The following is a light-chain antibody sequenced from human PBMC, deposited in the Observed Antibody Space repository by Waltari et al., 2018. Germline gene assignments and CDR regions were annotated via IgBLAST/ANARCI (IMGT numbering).Light chain of an antibody. Sequence: YTLTEPPSLSVSPRRTVIISCSRSSGYIVSNDVDWFQQLPGSAPTIVIYENNLRPSGVPDRFSASIDRSSNSASLTISGLKTEDEADYYCQSYDSRNLVFGGGTKVTVL. CDR1: SGYIVSND. V-gene: IGLV6-57*03. CDR3: QSYDSRNLV. J-gene: IGLJ2*01. CDR2: ENN.